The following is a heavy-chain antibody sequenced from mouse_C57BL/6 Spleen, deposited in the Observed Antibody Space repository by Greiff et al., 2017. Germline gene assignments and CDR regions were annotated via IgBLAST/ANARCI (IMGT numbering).Heavy chain of an antibody. V-gene: IGHV1-64*01. Sequence: VQLQQPGAELVKPGASVKLSCKASGYTFTSYWMHWVKQRPGQGLEWIGMIHPNSGSTNYNEKFKSKATLTVDKSSSTAYMQLSSLSSEDSAVYYCARELTETKFAYWGQGTLVTVSA. CDR1: GYTFTSYW. J-gene: IGHJ3*01. CDR2: IHPNSGST. CDR3: ARELTETKFAY. D-gene: IGHD4-1*01.